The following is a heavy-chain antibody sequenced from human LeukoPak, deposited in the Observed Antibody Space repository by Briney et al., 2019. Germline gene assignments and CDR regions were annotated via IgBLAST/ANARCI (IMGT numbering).Heavy chain of an antibody. Sequence: ASVKVSCKASGGTFSSYAISWVRQAPGQGLEWMGGIIPIFGTANYAQKFQGRVTITADKSTSTAYMELSSLRSEDTAVYYCARVGSVDTAMGPYYYYYMDVWGKGTTVTVSS. CDR1: GGTFSSYA. D-gene: IGHD5-18*01. V-gene: IGHV1-69*06. J-gene: IGHJ6*03. CDR2: IIPIFGTA. CDR3: ARVGSVDTAMGPYYYYYMDV.